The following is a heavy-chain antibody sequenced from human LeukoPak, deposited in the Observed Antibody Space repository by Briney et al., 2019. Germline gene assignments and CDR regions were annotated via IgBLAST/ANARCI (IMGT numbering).Heavy chain of an antibody. CDR2: INPNSGGT. CDR1: GYTFTGYY. D-gene: IGHD2-8*01. CDR3: ARVLYCTNGVCAFDY. V-gene: IGHV1-2*02. J-gene: IGHJ4*02. Sequence: ASVKVSCKASGYTFTGYYMHWVRQAPGQGLEWMGWINPNSGGTNYAQKFQGRVTMTRDTSISTAYMELSRLRSDDTAVYYCARVLYCTNGVCAFDYWGQGTLVTVSS.